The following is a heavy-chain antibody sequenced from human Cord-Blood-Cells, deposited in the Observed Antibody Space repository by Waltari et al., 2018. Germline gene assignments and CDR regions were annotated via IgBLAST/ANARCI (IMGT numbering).Heavy chain of an antibody. CDR2: ISGSGGST. V-gene: IGHV3-23*01. D-gene: IGHD5-18*01. J-gene: IGHJ4*02. Sequence: EVQLLESGGGLVQPGGSLRLSCAASGFTFSSYAMSWVRQAPGKGLEWVSAISGSGGSTDYADSVKGRFTISRDNSKNTLYLQMNSLRAEDTAVYYCAKDPLGYSYGYYFDYWGQGTLVTVSS. CDR1: GFTFSSYA. CDR3: AKDPLGYSYGYYFDY.